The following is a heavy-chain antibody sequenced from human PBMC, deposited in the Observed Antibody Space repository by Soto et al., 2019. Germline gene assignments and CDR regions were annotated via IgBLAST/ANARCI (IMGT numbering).Heavy chain of an antibody. D-gene: IGHD6-13*01. J-gene: IGHJ4*02. CDR1: GFTFSNYA. CDR2: ISKSGGGT. Sequence: EVQLLESGGGLVQPGGSLRLSCAASGFTFSNYAKSWVRQAPGKGLEWVSSISKSGGGTYYADSVKGRFTISRDNSKNTLYLQTNSLKAEDTAVYSCAKTSSLFDYWGQGTLVTVSS. CDR3: AKTSSLFDY. V-gene: IGHV3-23*01.